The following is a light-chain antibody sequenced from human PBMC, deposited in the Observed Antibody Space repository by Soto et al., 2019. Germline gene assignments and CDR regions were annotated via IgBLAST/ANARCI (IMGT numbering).Light chain of an antibody. CDR3: CSYAGSYTFVV. Sequence: QSVLTQPASVSGSPGQSITISCTGTSSDVGSYNLVSWYQQHPGKAPKLMIYEGSKRPSGVSSRFSGSKSGNTASLTISGLQAEDEADHYCCSYAGSYTFVVFGGGTKLTVL. V-gene: IGLV2-23*03. J-gene: IGLJ3*02. CDR1: SSDVGSYNL. CDR2: EGS.